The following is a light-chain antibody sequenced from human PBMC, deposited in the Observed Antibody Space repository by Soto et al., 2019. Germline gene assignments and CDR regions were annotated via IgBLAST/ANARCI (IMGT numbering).Light chain of an antibody. CDR1: QSISTW. J-gene: IGKJ3*01. V-gene: IGKV1-5*03. CDR3: QQYTTYSGT. Sequence: DIQMTQSPSTLSASVGDRVTITCRASQSISTWLAWYQQKPGTAPQLLIYRASNLESGVPSRFSGSGSGTEFTLTTSSLQPDDFATYYCQQYTTYSGTFGPGTKVDIK. CDR2: RAS.